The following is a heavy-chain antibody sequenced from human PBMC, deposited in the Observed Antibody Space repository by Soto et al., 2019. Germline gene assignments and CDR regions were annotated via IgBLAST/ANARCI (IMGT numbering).Heavy chain of an antibody. CDR1: GYTFTSYA. J-gene: IGHJ4*02. Sequence: ASVKVSCKASGYTFTSYAMHWVRQAPGQRLEWMGWINAGNGNTKYSQKFQGRVTITRDTSASTAYMELSSLRSEDTAVYYCARVGRRGGVPVGSPFDYWGQGTLFSSPQ. CDR3: ARVGRRGGVPVGSPFDY. D-gene: IGHD3-16*01. V-gene: IGHV1-3*01. CDR2: INAGNGNT.